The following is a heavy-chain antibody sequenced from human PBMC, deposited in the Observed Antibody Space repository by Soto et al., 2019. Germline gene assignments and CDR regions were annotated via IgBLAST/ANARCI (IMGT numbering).Heavy chain of an antibody. D-gene: IGHD6-13*01. CDR1: GFTFSDYY. Sequence: QVQLVESGGGLVEPGGSLRLSCAASGFTFSDYYMSWIRQAPGKGLEWVSYISSSSSYTNSADSVKGRFTISRANAKNSLSLQMNSLRAEDTAVYYCAKFIAAGRNWFESWGQGTLVTVSS. CDR3: AKFIAAGRNWFES. V-gene: IGHV3-11*05. CDR2: ISSSSSYT. J-gene: IGHJ5*01.